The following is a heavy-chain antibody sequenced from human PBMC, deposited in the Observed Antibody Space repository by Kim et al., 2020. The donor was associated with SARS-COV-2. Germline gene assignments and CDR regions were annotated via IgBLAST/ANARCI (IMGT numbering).Heavy chain of an antibody. CDR3: AREVVTEKGIWFDP. CDR2: ISYSGST. CDR1: GGSISSGHFF. V-gene: IGHV4-31*03. D-gene: IGHD2-21*02. Sequence: SETLSLTCTVSGGSISSGHFFWSWIRQHSGKGLEWIGYISYSGSTYYNPSLKSRLTILVDTSKNQFSLKLTSVTAADTAVYYCAREVVTEKGIWFDPWGPGTLVTVSS. J-gene: IGHJ5*02.